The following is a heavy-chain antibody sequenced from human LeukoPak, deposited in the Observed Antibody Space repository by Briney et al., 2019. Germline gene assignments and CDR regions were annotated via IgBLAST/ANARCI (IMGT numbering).Heavy chain of an antibody. J-gene: IGHJ6*03. V-gene: IGHV3-21*01. D-gene: IGHD6-13*01. CDR2: VSGRSRFT. CDR3: ARDGGIAPAGTVTYYYYYMDV. CDR1: GFAFSSFS. Sequence: GGSLRLSCAASGFAFSSFSMNWVRQAPGKGLEWVSSVSGRSRFTYYADSVKGRFSISRDDAKNSLFLQMDSLRAEDTAVYYCARDGGIAPAGTVTYYYYYMDVWGTGTTVTVSS.